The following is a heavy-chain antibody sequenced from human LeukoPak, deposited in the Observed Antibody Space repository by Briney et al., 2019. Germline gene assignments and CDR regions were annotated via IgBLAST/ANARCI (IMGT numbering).Heavy chain of an antibody. Sequence: GASVKISCKTPGGTFSSYAISWVRQAPGQGLEWMGGSIPIFGTANYAQKFQGRVTITADESTSTAYMELSSLRSEDTAVYYCARVAYYDSSGPMSYWGQGTLVTVSS. CDR3: ARVAYYDSSGPMSY. V-gene: IGHV1-69*13. CDR2: SIPIFGTA. CDR1: GGTFSSYA. J-gene: IGHJ4*02. D-gene: IGHD3-22*01.